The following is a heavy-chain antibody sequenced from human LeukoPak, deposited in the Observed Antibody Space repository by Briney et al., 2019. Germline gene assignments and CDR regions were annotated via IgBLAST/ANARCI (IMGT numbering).Heavy chain of an antibody. J-gene: IGHJ4*02. CDR3: ARRLPTAWGADY. CDR2: IYTGGST. V-gene: IGHV3-53*01. Sequence: PGGSLRLSCAVSGFTVSTNYMTWVRQAPGKGLEWVSVIYTGGSTYYADSVKGRFTISRDNSKNTLYLQMHSLRTEDTAVYYCARRLPTAWGADYWGQGTLVTVSS. D-gene: IGHD7-27*01. CDR1: GFTVSTNY.